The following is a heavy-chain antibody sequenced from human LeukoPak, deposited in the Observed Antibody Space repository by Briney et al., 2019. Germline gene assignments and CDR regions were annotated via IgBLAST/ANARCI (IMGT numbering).Heavy chain of an antibody. CDR2: VYSGPGGST. Sequence: PGGSLRLSCEASGLRISDYYMSWVRQAPGKGLEWVSVVYSGPGGSTYYAESVKGRFTISRDNSKNTLYLQMNSLRAEDTAVYYCAKDRRGPGNNWYFDLWGRGTLVTVSS. CDR1: GLRISDYY. CDR3: AKDRRGPGNNWYFDL. V-gene: IGHV3-66*02. D-gene: IGHD1/OR15-1a*01. J-gene: IGHJ2*01.